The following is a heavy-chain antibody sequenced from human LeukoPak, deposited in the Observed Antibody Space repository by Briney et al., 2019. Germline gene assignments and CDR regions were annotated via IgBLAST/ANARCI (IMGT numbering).Heavy chain of an antibody. Sequence: GGSLRLSCAASGFTFSSYWMSWVRQAPGKGLEWVANIKQDGSEKYYVDSVKGRFTISRDNAKNSLYPQMNSLRAEDTAVYYCARDLGASLGAFDIWGQGTMVTVSS. CDR3: ARDLGASLGAFDI. J-gene: IGHJ3*02. D-gene: IGHD1-26*01. V-gene: IGHV3-7*01. CDR1: GFTFSSYW. CDR2: IKQDGSEK.